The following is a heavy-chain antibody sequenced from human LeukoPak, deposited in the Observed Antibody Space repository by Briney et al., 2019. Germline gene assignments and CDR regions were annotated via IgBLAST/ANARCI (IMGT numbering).Heavy chain of an antibody. J-gene: IGHJ6*03. CDR2: IYPGDSDT. V-gene: IGHV5-51*01. D-gene: IGHD4-11*01. Sequence: AASLQTSCKGAGYCFTSYWIGWGRQMPGKGLEWMGIIYPGDSDTRYSPSFQGQVTISADKSISTAYLQWSSLKASDTAMYYCAISTVTTAGYMDVWGKGTTVTVSS. CDR1: GYCFTSYW. CDR3: AISTVTTAGYMDV.